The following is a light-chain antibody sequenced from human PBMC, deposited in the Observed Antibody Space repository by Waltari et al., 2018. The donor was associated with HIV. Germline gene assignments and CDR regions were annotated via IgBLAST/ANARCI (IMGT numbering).Light chain of an antibody. CDR1: QAVANK. Sequence: DIQMTQSPSSLSASVGDRVSITCRASQAVANKVIWFQQKPGKPPKLLIYDASRLPSGVPSRFSGSGSGTDFTLSINDVQPDDFASYFCQQLSSFPLTFGPGTRVDVK. CDR3: QQLSSFPLT. CDR2: DAS. J-gene: IGKJ3*01. V-gene: IGKV1-39*01.